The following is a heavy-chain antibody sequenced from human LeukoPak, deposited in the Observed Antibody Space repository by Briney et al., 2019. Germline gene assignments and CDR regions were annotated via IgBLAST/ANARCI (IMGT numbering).Heavy chain of an antibody. D-gene: IGHD6-6*01. V-gene: IGHV4-4*07. CDR1: SGSINSYY. CDR2: IYSSGST. Sequence: SETLSLTCTVSSGSINSYYWSWIRQPAGKGLEWIGRIYSSGSTNYNPSLKSRVTMSVDTSKSQFSLELTSVTAADTAVYYCARGRSIPGAPAFDYWGQGTLVTVSS. J-gene: IGHJ4*02. CDR3: ARGRSIPGAPAFDY.